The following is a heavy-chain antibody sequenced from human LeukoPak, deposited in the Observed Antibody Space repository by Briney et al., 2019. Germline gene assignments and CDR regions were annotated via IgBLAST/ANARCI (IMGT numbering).Heavy chain of an antibody. D-gene: IGHD3-10*01. CDR1: GFTFNNAW. V-gene: IGHV3-15*01. J-gene: IGHJ4*02. Sequence: PGGSLRLPCAGSGFTFNNAWMTWVRQAPGKGLEWVGRIKSKTDGGTTDYAAPMKDRFTISRDDSKSTLYLQMNSLQTEDTGVYYCTTELVWFGVLAHWGQGTLATVSS. CDR3: TTELVWFGVLAH. CDR2: IKSKTDGGTT.